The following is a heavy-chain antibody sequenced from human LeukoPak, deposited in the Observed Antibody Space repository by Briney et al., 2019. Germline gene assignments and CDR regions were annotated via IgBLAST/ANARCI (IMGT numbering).Heavy chain of an antibody. CDR2: INPNSGGT. J-gene: IGHJ4*02. CDR3: ARAMEAGYYDFWSGY. Sequence: ASVKVSCKASGYTFTGYYMHWVRQAPGQGLEWMGWINPNSGGTYYAQKFQGRVTMTRDTSISTAYMELSRLRSDDTAVYYCARAMEAGYYDFWSGYWGQGTLVTVSS. CDR1: GYTFTGYY. V-gene: IGHV1-2*02. D-gene: IGHD3-3*01.